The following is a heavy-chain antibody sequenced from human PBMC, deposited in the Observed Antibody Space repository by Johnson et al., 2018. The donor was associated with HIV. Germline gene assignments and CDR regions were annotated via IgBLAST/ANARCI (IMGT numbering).Heavy chain of an antibody. CDR3: TTDGITLIVVSPGAFDI. V-gene: IGHV3-15*01. D-gene: IGHD3-22*01. CDR1: GFTFSNAW. Sequence: VQLVESRGGLVKPGGSLRLSCAGSGFTFSNAWMTWVRQAPGKGLEWVGRIKSKTDGGTTDYAAPVKGRFTISRDDSKNTLYLQMNSLKTEDTAVYYCTTDGITLIVVSPGAFDIWGQGTMVTVSS. CDR2: IKSKTDGGTT. J-gene: IGHJ3*02.